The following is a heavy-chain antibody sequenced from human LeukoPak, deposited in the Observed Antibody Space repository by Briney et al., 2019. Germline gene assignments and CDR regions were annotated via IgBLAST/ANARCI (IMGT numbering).Heavy chain of an antibody. CDR2: VSRGGGAP. CDR1: GFTLTNYD. Sequence: PGGSLRPSCAASGFTLTNYDMSWVRQAPGKGLEWVSLVSRGGGAPYYADSVKGRFTVSRDISRNTVYLQMNSLRAEETAIYFFAKDAYGRESGAIAWYFGSWGQGTLVTVSS. V-gene: IGHV3-23*01. CDR3: AKDAYGRESGAIAWYFGS. D-gene: IGHD3-9*01. J-gene: IGHJ4*02.